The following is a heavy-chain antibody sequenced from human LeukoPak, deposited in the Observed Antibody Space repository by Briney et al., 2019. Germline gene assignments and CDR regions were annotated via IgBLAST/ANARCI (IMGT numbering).Heavy chain of an antibody. CDR3: ATDWGRGSGY. CDR2: IYHTGST. J-gene: IGHJ4*02. D-gene: IGHD3-10*01. CDR1: GYSISSGYY. V-gene: IGHV4-38-2*02. Sequence: SETLSLTCTVSGYSISSGYYWGWIRQPPGKGLEWIGSIYHTGSTYYNTSLKSRVTISVDTSSNQISLKLTSVTAADTAVYYCATDWGRGSGYWGQGTLVTVSS.